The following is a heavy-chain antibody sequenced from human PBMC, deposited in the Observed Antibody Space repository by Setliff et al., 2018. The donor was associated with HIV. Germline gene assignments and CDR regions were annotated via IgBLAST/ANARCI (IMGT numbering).Heavy chain of an antibody. Sequence: PSETLSLTCTVSGFSISSDYYGGWIRQPPGKGLEWIGSIYHSGSTYYSPSLQSRVTMAVDTSKNQFSLKLSSVTAADTAVYYCASYYGADEPSYYFDFWGQGTQVTSPQ. V-gene: IGHV4-38-2*02. J-gene: IGHJ4*02. D-gene: IGHD3-22*01. CDR1: GFSISSDYY. CDR2: IYHSGST. CDR3: ASYYGADEPSYYFDF.